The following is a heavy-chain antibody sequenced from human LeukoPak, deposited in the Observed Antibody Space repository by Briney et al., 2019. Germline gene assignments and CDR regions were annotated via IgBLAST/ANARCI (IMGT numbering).Heavy chain of an antibody. Sequence: ASVKVSCKASGGTFSSYAISWVRQAPGQGLEWMGIINPSGGSTSYAQKFQGRVTMTRDTSTSTVYMELSSLRSEDTAVYYCARQVRGLYYKGVFDYWGQGTLVTVSS. V-gene: IGHV1-46*01. J-gene: IGHJ4*02. CDR3: ARQVRGLYYKGVFDY. CDR1: GGTFSSYA. CDR2: INPSGGST. D-gene: IGHD3-10*01.